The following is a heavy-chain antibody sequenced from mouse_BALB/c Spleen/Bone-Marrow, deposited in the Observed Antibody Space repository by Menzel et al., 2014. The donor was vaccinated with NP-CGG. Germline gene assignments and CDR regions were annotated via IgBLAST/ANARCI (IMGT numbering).Heavy chain of an antibody. CDR3: AREWTARAVDY. D-gene: IGHD3-2*01. V-gene: IGHV1-54*01. J-gene: IGHJ2*01. CDR2: INPGSGGA. Sequence: QVQLKESGAELVRPGTSVKVSCKASGYAFTNYLIEWVKQRPVQGLEWIGVINPGSGGANYNAKFKGKATLAADKSSSTAYMQLSSLTSDDSAVYFCAREWTARAVDYWGQGTTLTVSS. CDR1: GYAFTNYL.